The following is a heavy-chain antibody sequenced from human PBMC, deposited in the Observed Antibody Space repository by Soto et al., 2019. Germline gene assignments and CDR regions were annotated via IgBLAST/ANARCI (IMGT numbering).Heavy chain of an antibody. CDR1: GYTFTSYG. CDR2: ISAYNGNT. J-gene: IGHJ4*02. Sequence: ASVKVSCKASGYTFTSYGISWVRQAPGQGLEWMGWISAYNGNTNYAQKLQGRVTMTTDTSTSTAYMELRSLRSDDTAVYYCARTRIVLLPAPTDYWGQGTLVIVSS. V-gene: IGHV1-18*01. CDR3: ARTRIVLLPAPTDY. D-gene: IGHD2-2*01.